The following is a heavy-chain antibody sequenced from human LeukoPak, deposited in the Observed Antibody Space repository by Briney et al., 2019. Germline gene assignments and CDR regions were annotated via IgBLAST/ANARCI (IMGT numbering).Heavy chain of an antibody. CDR2: INSDGSST. CDR3: AREGYGDYGVYYYGMDV. V-gene: IGHV3-74*01. J-gene: IGHJ6*02. CDR1: GFTFSSYW. Sequence: GGSLRLSCAASGFTFSSYWMHWVRPAPGKGLVWVSRINSDGSSTSYADSVKDRFTISRDNAKNTLYLQMNSLRAEGTAVYYCAREGYGDYGVYYYGMDVWGQGTTVTVSS. D-gene: IGHD4-17*01.